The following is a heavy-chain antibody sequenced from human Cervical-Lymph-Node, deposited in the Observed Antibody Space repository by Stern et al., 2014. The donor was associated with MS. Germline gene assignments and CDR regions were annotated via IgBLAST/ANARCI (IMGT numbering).Heavy chain of an antibody. D-gene: IGHD1-1*01. CDR1: GFSFTTHY. Sequence: VQLVQSGAEVKKPGASVNVSCEASGFSFTTHYMHWIRQAPGEGLEGVGIINPNSGTTSYARQFQGRVIITRDTSTSTIYMELTGLRSEDTALYFCTRVQRERRALDHFDPWGQGTLVTVSS. CDR2: INPNSGTT. CDR3: TRVQRERRALDHFDP. V-gene: IGHV1-46*03. J-gene: IGHJ5*02.